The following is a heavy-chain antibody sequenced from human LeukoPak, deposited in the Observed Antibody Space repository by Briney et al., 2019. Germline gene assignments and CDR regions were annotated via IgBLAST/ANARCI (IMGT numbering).Heavy chain of an antibody. CDR3: ARGEIAAAGNYYFDY. V-gene: IGHV4-34*01. CDR1: GFTFRDSA. CDR2: INHSGST. D-gene: IGHD6-13*01. Sequence: GSLRLSCSASGFTFRDSAMTWVRQPPGKGLEWIGEINHSGSTNYNPSLKSRVTISVDTSKNQFSLKLSSVTAADTAVYYCARGEIAAAGNYYFDYWGQGTLVTVSS. J-gene: IGHJ4*02.